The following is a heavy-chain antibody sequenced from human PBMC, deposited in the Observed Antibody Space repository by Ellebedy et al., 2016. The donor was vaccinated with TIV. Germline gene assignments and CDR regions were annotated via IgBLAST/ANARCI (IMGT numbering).Heavy chain of an antibody. CDR2: ISAYNGNT. CDR3: ARDDYGDYVSYFQH. V-gene: IGHV1-18*01. D-gene: IGHD4-17*01. CDR1: GYTFTSYG. J-gene: IGHJ1*01. Sequence: AASVKVSCKASGYTFTSYGISWVRQAPGQGLEWMGWISAYNGNTNYAQKLLGRVTMTTDTSTTTAYMELRSLRSDDTAVYYCARDDYGDYVSYFQHWGQGTLVTVSS.